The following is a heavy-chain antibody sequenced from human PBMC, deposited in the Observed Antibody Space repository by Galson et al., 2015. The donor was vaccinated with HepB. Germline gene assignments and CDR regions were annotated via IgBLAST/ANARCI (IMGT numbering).Heavy chain of an antibody. V-gene: IGHV4-34*01. CDR3: ARGKGRQVLLDYRYYGMDV. J-gene: IGHJ6*01. CDR2: ITQSGST. D-gene: IGHD3-3*01. Sequence: SETLSLTCAVFGGSFSTYHWTWIRQPPGKGLEWIGEITQSGSTHSNPSLKSRVTISVDTSKNQFSLKVRSVTAADTAVYYCARGKGRQVLLDYRYYGMDVWGQGTTVSVSS. CDR1: GGSFSTYH.